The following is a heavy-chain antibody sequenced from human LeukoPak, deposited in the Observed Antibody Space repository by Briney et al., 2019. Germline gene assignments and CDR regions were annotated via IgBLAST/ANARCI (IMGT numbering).Heavy chain of an antibody. CDR2: INPNSGGT. CDR1: GYAFTGYY. CDR3: ARALIAARSYYYYYYMDV. D-gene: IGHD6-6*01. Sequence: GASVKVSCKASGYAFTGYYMHWVRQAPGQGLEWMGWINPNSGGTNYAQKFQGWVTLTRDTSISTAYMELSRLRSDDTAVYYCARALIAARSYYYYYYMDVWGKGTTVTVSS. V-gene: IGHV1-2*04. J-gene: IGHJ6*03.